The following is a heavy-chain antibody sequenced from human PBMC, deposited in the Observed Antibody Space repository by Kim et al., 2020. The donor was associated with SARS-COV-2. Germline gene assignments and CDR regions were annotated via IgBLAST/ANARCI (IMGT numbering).Heavy chain of an antibody. Sequence: GGSLRLSCAASGFTFSSSGMHWIRQAPGKGLEWVTYIWYDGSNQDYADAVKGRFIISRDHSTNTLFLQMNSLRAEDTAIYYCARDFGTSNKDFDSWGQVT. D-gene: IGHD3-16*01. CDR1: GFTFSSSG. V-gene: IGHV3-33*02. J-gene: IGHJ4*02. CDR2: IWYDGSNQ. CDR3: ARDFGTSNKDFDS.